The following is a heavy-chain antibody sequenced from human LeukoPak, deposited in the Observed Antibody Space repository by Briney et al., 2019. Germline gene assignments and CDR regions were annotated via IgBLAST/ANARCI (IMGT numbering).Heavy chain of an antibody. CDR2: IKSETDGGTT. V-gene: IGHV3-15*01. CDR1: GFTFSNAW. Sequence: GSLRLSCAASGFTFSNAWMSWVRQVPGKGLEWVGRIKSETDGGTTDYAAPVKGRFTISRDDSKNTLYLQMNSLKTEDTAVYYCTTDHRIVATIDALYWGQGTLVTVSS. J-gene: IGHJ4*02. D-gene: IGHD5-12*01. CDR3: TTDHRIVATIDALY.